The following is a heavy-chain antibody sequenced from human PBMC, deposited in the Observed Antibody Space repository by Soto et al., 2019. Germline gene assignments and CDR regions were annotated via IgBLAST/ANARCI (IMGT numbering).Heavy chain of an antibody. D-gene: IGHD6-13*01. CDR3: AKKLGQHSPCFDS. Sequence: HPGGSLRLSCAASGFTFNNYVMSWVRQAPGKGLEWVSGIIGSGGGKYYADSVKGRFSISRDNSKDTLYLQMDSLRAEDTAVYYCAKKLGQHSPCFDSWGRGTLVTVSS. J-gene: IGHJ4*02. V-gene: IGHV3-23*01. CDR1: GFTFNNYV. CDR2: IIGSGGGK.